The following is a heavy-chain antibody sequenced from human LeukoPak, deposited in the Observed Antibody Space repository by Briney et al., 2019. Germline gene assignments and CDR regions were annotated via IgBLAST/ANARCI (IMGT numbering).Heavy chain of an antibody. D-gene: IGHD5-12*01. CDR2: INPNSGGT. J-gene: IGHJ4*02. V-gene: IGHV1-2*02. Sequence: GASVKVSCKASGYTFTGYYMHWVRQAPGQGLEWMGWINPNSGGTNYAQKFQGRVTMTRDTSISTAYMELSRLRSDDTAVYYCARADGGYDFFFAYWGQGTLVTVSS. CDR1: GYTFTGYY. CDR3: ARADGGYDFFFAY.